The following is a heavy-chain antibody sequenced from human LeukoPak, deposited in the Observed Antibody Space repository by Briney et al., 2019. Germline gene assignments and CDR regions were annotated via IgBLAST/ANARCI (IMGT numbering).Heavy chain of an antibody. V-gene: IGHV3-66*04. CDR2: INPSNGAT. Sequence: GGSLRLSCAASGFTVSSNYMSWVRQAPGKGLEWVSSINPSNGATYDADSVKGRFTISRDNSKNTLYLQMNSLRAEDTALYYCGRQLGYCSVGSCYFDSWGQGTLVTVSS. CDR1: GFTVSSNY. CDR3: GRQLGYCSVGSCYFDS. D-gene: IGHD2-15*01. J-gene: IGHJ4*02.